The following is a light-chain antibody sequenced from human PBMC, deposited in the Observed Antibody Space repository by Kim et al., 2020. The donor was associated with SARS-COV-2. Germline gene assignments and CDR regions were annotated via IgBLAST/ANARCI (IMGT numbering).Light chain of an antibody. J-gene: IGLJ1*01. CDR2: DVN. CDR1: SSDVGGYDF. CDR3: SSYTISSTYV. Sequence: QSVVAQPASVSGSPGQSITISCSGTSSDVGGYDFVSWYQQLPGQAPKVMIYDVNKRPSGVSNRYSGSKSGNTASLTISGLQAEDEAEYYCSSYTISSTYVFGTGTKVTVL. V-gene: IGLV2-14*01.